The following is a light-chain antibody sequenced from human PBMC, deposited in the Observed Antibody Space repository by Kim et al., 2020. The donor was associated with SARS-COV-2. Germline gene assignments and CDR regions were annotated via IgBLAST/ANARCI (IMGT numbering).Light chain of an antibody. CDR2: GNS. Sequence: QSVLTQPPSVSGAPGPRVTISCTGSSSNIGAGYDVHWYQQLPGTAPKLLIYGNSNRPSGVPDRFSGSKSGTSASLAITGLQAEDEADYYCQSYDSSLSSSGVFGTGTKVTVL. CDR1: SSNIGAGYD. J-gene: IGLJ1*01. V-gene: IGLV1-40*01. CDR3: QSYDSSLSSSGV.